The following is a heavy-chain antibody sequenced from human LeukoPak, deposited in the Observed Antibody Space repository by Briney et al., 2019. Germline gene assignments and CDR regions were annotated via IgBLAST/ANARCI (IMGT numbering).Heavy chain of an antibody. CDR2: IYTSGST. V-gene: IGHV4-4*07. Sequence: SETLSLTCTVSGGSISSYYWSWIRQPAGKGLEWIGRIYTSGSTNYNPSLKSRVTISVDKSKSQFSLKLSSVTAADTAVYYCARAKDILTPTDAFGIWGQGTMVTVSS. D-gene: IGHD3-9*01. CDR3: ARAKDILTPTDAFGI. J-gene: IGHJ3*02. CDR1: GGSISSYY.